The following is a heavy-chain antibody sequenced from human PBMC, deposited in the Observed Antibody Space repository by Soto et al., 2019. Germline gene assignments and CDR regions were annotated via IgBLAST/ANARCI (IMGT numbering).Heavy chain of an antibody. CDR1: GGSIRSYY. D-gene: IGHD5-18*01. CDR2: IYYSGST. CDR3: ARDSYNFDD. J-gene: IGHJ4*02. Sequence: PSWTPTLTCTVSGGSIRSYYWSWIRQPPGKGLEWIGYIYYSGSTDYNPSLKSRVTISVDTSKNQFSLKLRSVTAADTAVYYCARDSYNFDDWGQGILVTVSS. V-gene: IGHV4-59*01.